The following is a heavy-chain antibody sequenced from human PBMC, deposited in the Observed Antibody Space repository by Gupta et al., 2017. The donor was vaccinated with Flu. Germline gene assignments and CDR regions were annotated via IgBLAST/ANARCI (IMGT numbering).Heavy chain of an antibody. CDR3: ARGHWDN. CDR2: ISSSAST. CDR1: GSTFSSYD. Sequence: CAASGSTFSSYDMSWVRQAPGRGLEWVSFISSSASTYYGDPVRGRFTISRDNAKNSLYLQMSGLRDEDTAVYYCARGHWDNWGQGTLVTVSS. J-gene: IGHJ4*02. V-gene: IGHV3-48*03.